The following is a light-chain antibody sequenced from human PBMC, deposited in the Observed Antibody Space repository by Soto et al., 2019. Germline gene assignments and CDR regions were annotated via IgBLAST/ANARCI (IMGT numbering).Light chain of an antibody. V-gene: IGKV3-20*01. J-gene: IGKJ2*01. CDR2: GAS. Sequence: DIVLTQSPGTLSLFPGERATLSCRASQSVSRSYLACYQQKPGQAPRLLIYGASSRATGIPDRFSGSGSGTDFTLTISRLEPEDFAVYYCQQYGSSSYTFGQGTKLEIK. CDR3: QQYGSSSYT. CDR1: QSVSRSY.